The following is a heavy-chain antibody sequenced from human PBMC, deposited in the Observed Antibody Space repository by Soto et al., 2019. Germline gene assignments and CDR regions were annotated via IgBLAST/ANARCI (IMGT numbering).Heavy chain of an antibody. Sequence: GGSLRLSCAASGFTFSNAWMSWVRQAPGKGLEWVGRIKSKTDGGTTDYAAPVKGRFTISRDDSKNTLYLKMNSLKTEDTAVYYCTTGGKAEYYFGSGSSIGDYWGQGTLVTVSS. CDR2: IKSKTDGGTT. CDR3: TTGGKAEYYFGSGSSIGDY. D-gene: IGHD3-10*01. J-gene: IGHJ4*02. V-gene: IGHV3-15*01. CDR1: GFTFSNAW.